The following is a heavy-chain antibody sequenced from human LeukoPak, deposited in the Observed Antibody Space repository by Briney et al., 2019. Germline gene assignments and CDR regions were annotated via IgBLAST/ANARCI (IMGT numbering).Heavy chain of an antibody. Sequence: SGGSLRLSCAASGFTFSSYGIHWVRQAPGKGLQWVAVISYDGSKKDSADSVKGRFIISRDNSKHTLYLQMNSLRAEDTAVYYCARGARKGDDYGGFFDYWGQGILVTVSS. D-gene: IGHD4-23*01. J-gene: IGHJ4*02. CDR1: GFTFSSYG. CDR2: ISYDGSKK. V-gene: IGHV3-30*03. CDR3: ARGARKGDDYGGFFDY.